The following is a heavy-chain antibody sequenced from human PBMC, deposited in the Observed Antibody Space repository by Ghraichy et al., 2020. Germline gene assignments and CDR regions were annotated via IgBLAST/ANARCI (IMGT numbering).Heavy chain of an antibody. V-gene: IGHV3-33*01. Sequence: GGSLRLSCAASGFTFSSYGMHWVRQAPGKGLEWVAVIWYDGSNKYYADSMKGRFTISRDNSKNTLYLQMNSLRAEDTAVYYCARDKAGYSSGWYNYWGQGTLVTVSS. CDR1: GFTFSSYG. CDR2: IWYDGSNK. J-gene: IGHJ4*02. CDR3: ARDKAGYSSGWYNY. D-gene: IGHD6-19*01.